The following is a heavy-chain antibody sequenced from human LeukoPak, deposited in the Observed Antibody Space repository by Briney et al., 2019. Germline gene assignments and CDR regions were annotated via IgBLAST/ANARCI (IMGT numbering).Heavy chain of an antibody. Sequence: PGGSLRLSCAASGFTFSSYWMSWVRQAPGKGLEWVANIKQDGSEKYYVDSAKGRFTISRDNAKNSLYLQMNSLRAEDTAVYYCARDSWTYCGGDCYSYYFDYWGQGTLVTVSS. D-gene: IGHD2-21*02. CDR2: IKQDGSEK. J-gene: IGHJ4*02. CDR3: ARDSWTYCGGDCYSYYFDY. V-gene: IGHV3-7*03. CDR1: GFTFSSYW.